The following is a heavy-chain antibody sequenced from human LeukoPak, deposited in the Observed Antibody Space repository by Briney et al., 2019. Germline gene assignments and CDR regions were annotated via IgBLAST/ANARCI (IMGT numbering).Heavy chain of an antibody. V-gene: IGHV4-4*02. D-gene: IGHD2-15*01. J-gene: IGHJ4*02. Sequence: SETLSLTCAVSGGSISSSNWWSWVRQPPGKGLEWIGEIYHSGSTNYNPSLKSRVTISVDKSKNQFSLKLSSVTAADTAVYYCARDRAYCSGGSCLYYFDYWGQGTLVTVSS. CDR3: ARDRAYCSGGSCLYYFDY. CDR1: GGSISSSNW. CDR2: IYHSGST.